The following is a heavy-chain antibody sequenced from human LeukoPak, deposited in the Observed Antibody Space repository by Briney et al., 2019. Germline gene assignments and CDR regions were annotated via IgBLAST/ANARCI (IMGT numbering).Heavy chain of an antibody. Sequence: PSETLSLTCAVYGGSFSGYYWSWIRQPPGKGLEWIGEINHSGSTNYNPSLKSRVTISVDTSKNRFSLKLSSVTAADTAVYYCARGQGGSYYYYYYYMDVWGKGTTVTVSS. CDR1: GGSFSGYY. D-gene: IGHD1-26*01. CDR3: ARGQGGSYYYYYYYMDV. J-gene: IGHJ6*03. CDR2: INHSGST. V-gene: IGHV4-34*01.